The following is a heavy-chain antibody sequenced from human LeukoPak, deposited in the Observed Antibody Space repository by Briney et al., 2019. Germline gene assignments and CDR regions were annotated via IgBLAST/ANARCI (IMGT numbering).Heavy chain of an antibody. CDR2: IYYSGST. CDR3: ARARSGSHRREFDY. Sequence: PSETLSLTCTVSGGSISSYYWSWIRQPPGKGLEWIGYIYYSGSTNYNPSLKSRVATSVDTSKNQFSLKLSSVTAADTAVYYCARARSGSHRREFDYWGQGTLVTVSS. CDR1: GGSISSYY. D-gene: IGHD3-16*02. V-gene: IGHV4-59*01. J-gene: IGHJ4*02.